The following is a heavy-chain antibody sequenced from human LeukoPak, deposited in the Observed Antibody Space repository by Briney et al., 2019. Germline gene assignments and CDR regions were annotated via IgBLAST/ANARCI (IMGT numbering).Heavy chain of an antibody. CDR1: GFTFSLYE. CDR3: ARGKRTGYCCDY. V-gene: IGHV3-48*03. CDR2: IIGTGSTI. D-gene: IGHD7-27*01. J-gene: IGHJ4*02. Sequence: GGSLRLSCAVSGFTFSLYEINWVRQAPGKGLEWVSYIIGTGSTIYYADSVKGRFTISRDNAKNSLYLQMNSLRAEDTAIYYCARGKRTGYCCDYWGQGTLVTVSS.